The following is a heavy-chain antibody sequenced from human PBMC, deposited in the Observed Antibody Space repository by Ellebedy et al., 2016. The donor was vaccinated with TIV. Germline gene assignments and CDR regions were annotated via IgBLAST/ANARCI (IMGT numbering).Heavy chain of an antibody. J-gene: IGHJ3*01. CDR2: ITESGGNT. CDR1: GFTFSTYA. V-gene: IGHV3-23*01. D-gene: IGHD4-23*01. CDR3: ARDPVGVGPAFDV. Sequence: GESLKISCVVSGFTFSTYAMRWFRQAPGKGLEWVSSITESGGNTYYAESVKGRFTISRDNSKDTLFLQMNSLRAEDTAIYFCARDPVGVGPAFDVWGQGTMVTVSS.